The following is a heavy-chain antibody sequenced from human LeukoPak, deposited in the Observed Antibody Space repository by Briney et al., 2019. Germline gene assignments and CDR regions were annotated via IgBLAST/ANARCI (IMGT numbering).Heavy chain of an antibody. CDR3: ARQSLPHFPHFDL. V-gene: IGHV4-59*08. Sequence: SETLSLTCTVYGYSIDGYYWSWLRQPPGKGLEWVGYIYFTGNTKDNRSLKSLVTIAIGASNKQFSLTLNSVTAADTGVYFCARQSLPHFPHFDLWGQGSLVTVSS. J-gene: IGHJ4*02. CDR2: IYFTGNT. D-gene: IGHD2/OR15-2a*01. CDR1: GYSIDGYY.